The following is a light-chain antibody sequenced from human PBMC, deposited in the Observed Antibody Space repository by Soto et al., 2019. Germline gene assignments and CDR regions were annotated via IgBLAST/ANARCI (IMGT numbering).Light chain of an antibody. Sequence: IQLTQSPSSLSASVGDRVTVTCRASRGIRSFLAWYQLKPGKAPKLLIYTASTLQTGVPSRFSGSGSGTDFTLTISSLQPEDFATYYCQQSYSTPATFGGGTKVDIK. V-gene: IGKV1-39*01. J-gene: IGKJ4*01. CDR2: TAS. CDR1: RGIRSF. CDR3: QQSYSTPAT.